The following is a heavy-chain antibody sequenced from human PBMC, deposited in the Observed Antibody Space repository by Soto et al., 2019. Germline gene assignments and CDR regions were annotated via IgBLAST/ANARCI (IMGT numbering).Heavy chain of an antibody. CDR1: GYRFTSYW. D-gene: IGHD2-15*01. V-gene: IGHV5-51*01. Sequence: GESLKISCEGSGYRFTSYWIGWVRQMPGKGLEWMGIIYPGDSDTRYSPSFQGQVTISADKSISTAYLQWSSLKASDTAMYYCARRYCSGGSCPPDAFDIWGQGTMVTVSS. CDR2: IYPGDSDT. CDR3: ARRYCSGGSCPPDAFDI. J-gene: IGHJ3*02.